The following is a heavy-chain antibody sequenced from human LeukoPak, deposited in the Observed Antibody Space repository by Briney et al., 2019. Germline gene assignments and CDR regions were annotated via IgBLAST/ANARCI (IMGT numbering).Heavy chain of an antibody. J-gene: IGHJ4*02. CDR1: GFTFSSYS. D-gene: IGHD3-10*01. CDR3: AKRGVVIRGILVIGYHQEAYHYDF. V-gene: IGHV3-21*04. Sequence: GGSLRLSCAASGFTFSSYSMNWVRQAPGKGLEWVSSISSSSSYIYYADSVKGRFTISRDNAKNSLYLQMNNLRAEDTAVYFCAKRGVVIRGILVIGYHQEAYHYDFWGQGVLVTVSS. CDR2: ISSSSSYI.